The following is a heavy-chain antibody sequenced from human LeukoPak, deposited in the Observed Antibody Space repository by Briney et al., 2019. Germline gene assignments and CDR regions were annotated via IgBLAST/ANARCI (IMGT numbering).Heavy chain of an antibody. Sequence: GGSLRLSCVTSGFSFDNYGMSWVRRAPGKGLEWISYFSSRKNIVNYADSVKGRFTISRDKAKTSLYLQMNSLRAEDTAVYYCVRDQQWESPHYFDFWGQGTPVTVSS. V-gene: IGHV3-48*01. CDR3: VRDQQWESPHYFDF. CDR1: GFSFDNYG. CDR2: FSSRKNIV. D-gene: IGHD1-26*01. J-gene: IGHJ4*02.